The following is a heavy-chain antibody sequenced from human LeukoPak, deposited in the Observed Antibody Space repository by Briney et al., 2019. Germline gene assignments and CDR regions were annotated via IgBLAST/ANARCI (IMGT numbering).Heavy chain of an antibody. CDR1: GFTFSGSA. CDR3: TRLSAGTTWVFDY. Sequence: GGSLRLSCAASGFTFSGSAMHWVRQASGKGLEWVGRIRSRANSYATAYAASVKGRCTISRDDSKNTTYLQMNSLKTEDTAVYYCTRLSAGTTWVFDYWGQGTLVTVSS. J-gene: IGHJ4*02. D-gene: IGHD1-7*01. CDR2: IRSRANSYAT. V-gene: IGHV3-73*01.